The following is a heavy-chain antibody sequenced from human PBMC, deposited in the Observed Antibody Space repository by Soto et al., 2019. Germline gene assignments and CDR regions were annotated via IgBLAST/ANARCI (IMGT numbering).Heavy chain of an antibody. V-gene: IGHV4-4*07. J-gene: IGHJ4*01. D-gene: IGHD1-26*01. Sequence: SETLSLTCTVSGDSITNNYWSWIRQPAGKGLEWIGRIYSSGSTNYNPSLKSRVTMSVDKSRNKFSLKLSSVTAADTAVYYCARDSGSYYLGPYWGRGTLVTVSS. CDR2: IYSSGST. CDR3: ARDSGSYYLGPY. CDR1: GDSITNNY.